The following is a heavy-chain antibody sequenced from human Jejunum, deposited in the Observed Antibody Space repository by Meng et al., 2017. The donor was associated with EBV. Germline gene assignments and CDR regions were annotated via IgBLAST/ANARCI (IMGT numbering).Heavy chain of an antibody. CDR2: IIPVFGTA. CDR3: ARLFCGDDCFSTYYFDS. D-gene: IGHD2-21*01. CDR1: GATFTSHG. V-gene: IGHV1-69*06. J-gene: IGHJ4*02. Sequence: QVEPVQSGAEGKKPGSSVNSSCKASGATFTSHGVGWVRLAPGQGPEWLGGIIPVFGTANYPLRFQDRVTITADKSTNTGYMELGGLRSDDTAVYYCARLFCGDDCFSTYYFDSWGQGTLVTVSS.